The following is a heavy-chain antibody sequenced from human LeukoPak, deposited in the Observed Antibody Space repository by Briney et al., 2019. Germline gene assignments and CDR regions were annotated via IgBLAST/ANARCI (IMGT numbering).Heavy chain of an antibody. Sequence: GASVKVSCKTSGYRFTAYPLHWVRQAPGQGLEWLGWMNPHSGETNNAQKFQGRVTMTRGTSISVAYMQLSSPRSDDTAVYYCARGMDAEAFQNWGQGTLVTVSS. CDR1: GYRFTAYP. CDR3: ARGMDAEAFQN. V-gene: IGHV1-2*02. CDR2: MNPHSGET. J-gene: IGHJ1*01. D-gene: IGHD2-2*03.